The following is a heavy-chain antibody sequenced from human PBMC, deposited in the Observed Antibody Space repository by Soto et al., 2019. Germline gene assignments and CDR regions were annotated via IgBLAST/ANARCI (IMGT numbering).Heavy chain of an antibody. D-gene: IGHD3-22*01. V-gene: IGHV4-59*08. CDR1: GGSISSFD. CDR2: ISDTGST. Sequence: SETLSLTCTVSGGSISSFDWNWIRQSPGKGLEWIGYISDTGSTNYNPSLKSRVTISVDTSRKQFSLKLSSVTAADTAVYYCARQDTSGYAFDSWGPGTLVTVSS. CDR3: ARQDTSGYAFDS. J-gene: IGHJ4*02.